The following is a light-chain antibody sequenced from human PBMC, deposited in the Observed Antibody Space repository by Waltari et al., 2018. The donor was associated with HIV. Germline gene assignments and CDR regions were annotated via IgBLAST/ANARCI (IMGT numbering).Light chain of an antibody. Sequence: DIQMTQSPSSLSASVGDRVTITCRAGQDIKNNLGWYQQKPGEAPRRLIYSASTLHTGVSSRFRGGGSGTDFTLSIDGLQPEDAANYFCLQLSGLPRTFGQGT. CDR3: LQLSGLPRT. CDR1: QDIKNN. CDR2: SAS. J-gene: IGKJ1*01. V-gene: IGKV1-17*01.